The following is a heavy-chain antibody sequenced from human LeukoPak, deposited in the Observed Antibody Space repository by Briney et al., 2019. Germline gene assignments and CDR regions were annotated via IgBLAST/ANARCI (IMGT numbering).Heavy chain of an antibody. CDR3: ARDRGTYYYDSSGYYDQ. CDR2: ISAYNGNT. D-gene: IGHD3-22*01. J-gene: IGHJ4*02. CDR1: GYTFSSYG. Sequence: ASVKVSCKASGYTFSSYGVRWVRQAPGQWLEWMGWISAYNGNTNYAQKLQGRVTMTTDTSTSTAYMELRSLRSDDTAVYYCARDRGTYYYDSSGYYDQWGQGTLVTVSS. V-gene: IGHV1-18*01.